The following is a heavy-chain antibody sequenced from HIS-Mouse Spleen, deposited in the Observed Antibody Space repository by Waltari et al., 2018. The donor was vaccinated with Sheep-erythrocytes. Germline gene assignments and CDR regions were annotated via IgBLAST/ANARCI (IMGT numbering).Heavy chain of an antibody. CDR3: AKGDAMVYDAFDI. D-gene: IGHD2-8*01. J-gene: IGHJ3*02. CDR1: GFTFSSYG. CDR2: RSYHGSNK. V-gene: IGHV3-30*18. Sequence: QVQLVESGGGVVQPGRSLRLSCAASGFTFSSYGMHWVRQAPGKGMVGVAVRSYHGSNKYYADSVKGRFTISRDHSKNTLYLQMNSLRAEDTAVYYCAKGDAMVYDAFDIWGQGTMVTVSS.